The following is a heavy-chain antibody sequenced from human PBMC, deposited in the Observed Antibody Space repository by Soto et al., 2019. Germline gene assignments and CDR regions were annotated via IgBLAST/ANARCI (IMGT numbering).Heavy chain of an antibody. CDR3: AREASSSSSDIYYYGMDV. Sequence: GGSLRLSCAASGFTFSSYAMHWVRQAPGKGLEWVAVISYDGSNKYYADSVKGRFTISRDNSKNTLYLQMNSLRAEDTAVYYCAREASSSSSDIYYYGMDVWGQGTTVTVSS. J-gene: IGHJ6*02. CDR2: ISYDGSNK. CDR1: GFTFSSYA. V-gene: IGHV3-30-3*01. D-gene: IGHD6-6*01.